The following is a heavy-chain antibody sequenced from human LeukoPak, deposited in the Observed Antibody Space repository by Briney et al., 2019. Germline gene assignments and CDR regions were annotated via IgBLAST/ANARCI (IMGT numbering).Heavy chain of an antibody. J-gene: IGHJ4*02. D-gene: IGHD6-13*01. Sequence: SETLSLTCTVSGGSISSSSYYWGWIRQPPGKGLEWIGSIYYSGSTYYNPSLKSRVTISVDTSKNQFSLKLSSVTAADTAVYYCARDRIRFHFSSSWYGGFDYWGQGTLVTVSS. CDR1: GGSISSSSYY. CDR3: ARDRIRFHFSSSWYGGFDY. CDR2: IYYSGST. V-gene: IGHV4-39*07.